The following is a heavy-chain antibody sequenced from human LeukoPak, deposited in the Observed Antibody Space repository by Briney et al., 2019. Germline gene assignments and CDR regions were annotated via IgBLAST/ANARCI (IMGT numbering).Heavy chain of an antibody. J-gene: IGHJ4*02. Sequence: ASVKVSCKASGFTFTDYYMHWVRQAPGQGLEWMGWINPNSGGTNYAQKFQGRVTMTRDTSISTAYMELSRLRSDDTAVYYCARGSRRYYDSSGYYYGYWGQGTLVTVSS. CDR1: GFTFTDYY. D-gene: IGHD3-22*01. CDR2: INPNSGGT. V-gene: IGHV1-2*02. CDR3: ARGSRRYYDSSGYYYGY.